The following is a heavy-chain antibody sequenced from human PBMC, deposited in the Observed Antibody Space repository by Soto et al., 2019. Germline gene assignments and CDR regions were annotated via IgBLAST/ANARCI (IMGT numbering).Heavy chain of an antibody. V-gene: IGHV1-2*02. D-gene: IGHD6-25*01. CDR2: ISPNNGDR. Sequence: ASVGLYFKAAGSGFTYCFGHCVKQAPGQGLDWMGWISPNNGDRISAQKFQDRVTMNRDKSINTAYMELSRLRSDDIAVYYCVRGVERNTPTHLKRPFDSRGQGTRVSGSS. J-gene: IGHJ4*02. CDR3: VRGVERNTPTHLKRPFDS. CDR1: GSGFTYCF.